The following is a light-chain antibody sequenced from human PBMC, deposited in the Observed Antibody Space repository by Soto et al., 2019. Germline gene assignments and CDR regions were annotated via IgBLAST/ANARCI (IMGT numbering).Light chain of an antibody. CDR3: AAWDDRLNGWV. V-gene: IGLV1-44*01. CDR2: TNN. J-gene: IGLJ3*02. Sequence: QPVLTQPPSASGTPGQRVTISCSGSSSSIGSNTVNWYQQLPGTAPKLLIYTNNQRPSGVPDRFSGSKSGTSASLAISGLQSEDEADYYCAAWDDRLNGWVFGGGTKLTVL. CDR1: SSSIGSNT.